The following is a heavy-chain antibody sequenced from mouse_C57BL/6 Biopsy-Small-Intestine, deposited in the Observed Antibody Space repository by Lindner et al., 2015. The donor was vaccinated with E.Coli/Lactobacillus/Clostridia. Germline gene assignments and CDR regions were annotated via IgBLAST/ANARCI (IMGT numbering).Heavy chain of an antibody. CDR2: ISTYSGNK. V-gene: IGHV1S61*01. CDR3: SRRGYSGFEKSYYFDY. J-gene: IGHJ2*01. Sequence: SVKVSCKASGYTFTSYGISWVRQAPGQGLEWVGWISTYSGNKNYVQKLQDRVTLTTDTSTGTAYMELRSLTSDDTAVYYCSRRGYSGFEKSYYFDYWGQGTLVTVSS. CDR1: GYTFTSYG. D-gene: IGHD2-12*01.